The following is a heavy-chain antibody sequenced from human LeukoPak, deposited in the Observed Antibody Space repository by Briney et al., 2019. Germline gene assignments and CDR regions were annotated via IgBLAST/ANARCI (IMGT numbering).Heavy chain of an antibody. D-gene: IGHD3-3*01. CDR2: IIPILGIA. CDR1: GGTFSSYA. Sequence: GASVKVSCKASGGTFSSYAISWVRQAPGQGLEWMGRIIPILGIANYAQKFQGRVTITADKSTSTAYMELSSLRSEDTAVYYCARDRYYDFWSGYYSPGNNWFDPWGQGTLVTVSS. V-gene: IGHV1-69*04. J-gene: IGHJ5*02. CDR3: ARDRYYDFWSGYYSPGNNWFDP.